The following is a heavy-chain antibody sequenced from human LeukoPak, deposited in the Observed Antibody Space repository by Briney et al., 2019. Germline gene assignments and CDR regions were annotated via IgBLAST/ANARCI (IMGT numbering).Heavy chain of an antibody. Sequence: GGSLRLSCAASGFTFTNYWMSWVRQAPGKGLELVANIKPDGSDKAYVDSVKGRFTISRDNTKNSLYLQMSSLRAEDTAVYYCARAMTWGQGTLVSVSS. CDR1: GFTFTNYW. CDR2: IKPDGSDK. V-gene: IGHV3-7*01. J-gene: IGHJ5*02. CDR3: ARAMT.